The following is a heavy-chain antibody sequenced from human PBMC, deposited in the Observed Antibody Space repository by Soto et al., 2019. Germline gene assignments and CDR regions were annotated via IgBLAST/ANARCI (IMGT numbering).Heavy chain of an antibody. D-gene: IGHD2-2*01. CDR3: ARDITEDIVVVPAAVSYGMDV. CDR2: ISSSSSYI. V-gene: IGHV3-21*01. Sequence: GGSLRLSCAASGFTFSSYSMNWVRQAPGKGLEWVSSISSSSSYIYYADSVKGRFTISRDNAKNSLYLQMNSLRAEDTAVYYCARDITEDIVVVPAAVSYGMDVWGQGTTVTVSS. CDR1: GFTFSSYS. J-gene: IGHJ6*02.